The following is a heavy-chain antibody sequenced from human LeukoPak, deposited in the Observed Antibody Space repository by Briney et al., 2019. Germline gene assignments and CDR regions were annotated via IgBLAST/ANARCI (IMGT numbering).Heavy chain of an antibody. V-gene: IGHV1-2*02. J-gene: IGHJ5*02. CDR1: GYTFIVYY. CDR3: ARDRRNIAMVKGNWFDP. CDR2: INPNSGDT. D-gene: IGHD5-18*01. Sequence: SVKVSCKASGYTFIVYYMHWVRQAPGQGLEWMGWINPNSGDTEYAQKFLGRVTMTRDTSISTAYMELSRLKSDDTAVYYCARDRRNIAMVKGNWFDPWGQGTLVTVSS.